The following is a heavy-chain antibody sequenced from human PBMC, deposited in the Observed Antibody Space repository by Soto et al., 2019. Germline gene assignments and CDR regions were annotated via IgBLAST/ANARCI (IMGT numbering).Heavy chain of an antibody. J-gene: IGHJ5*02. CDR1: GDSISSGGYY. Sequence: LSLTCTVSGDSISSGGYYWSWIRQHPGKGLEWIGSIYYSGSTYYNPSLKSRVTISVDTSKNQFSLKLSSVTAADTAVYYCARHQSHSSSYVDPWGQGTLVTVSS. D-gene: IGHD6-13*01. V-gene: IGHV4-39*01. CDR2: IYYSGST. CDR3: ARHQSHSSSYVDP.